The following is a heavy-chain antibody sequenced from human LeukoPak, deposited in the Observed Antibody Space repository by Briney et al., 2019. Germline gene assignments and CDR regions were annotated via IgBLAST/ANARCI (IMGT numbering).Heavy chain of an antibody. J-gene: IGHJ6*03. CDR1: GYSFTSYW. Sequence: GESLKISCKGSGYSFTSYWIGWVRQMPGKGLEWMGIIYPGDSDTRYSPSFQGQVTISADKSISTAYLQWSSLKASDTAMYYCARRKPGIAAAGTLGYYSYFMDVWGKGITVIISS. V-gene: IGHV5-51*01. D-gene: IGHD6-13*01. CDR2: IYPGDSDT. CDR3: ARRKPGIAAAGTLGYYSYFMDV.